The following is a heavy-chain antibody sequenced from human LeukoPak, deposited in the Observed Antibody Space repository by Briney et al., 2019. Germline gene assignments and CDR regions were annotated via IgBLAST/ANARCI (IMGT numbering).Heavy chain of an antibody. CDR3: AKQGRSWYYSYMDV. Sequence: GGSLRLYCAASGFTFSSYAMSWVRQAPGKGLEWVSGISSSGGTIYYADSVKGRFTISRDNSKNSLFLQMNSLRAEDTAVYYCAKQGRSWYYSYMDVWGKGTTVTVSS. V-gene: IGHV3-23*01. J-gene: IGHJ6*03. CDR1: GFTFSSYA. CDR2: ISSSGGTI. D-gene: IGHD6-13*01.